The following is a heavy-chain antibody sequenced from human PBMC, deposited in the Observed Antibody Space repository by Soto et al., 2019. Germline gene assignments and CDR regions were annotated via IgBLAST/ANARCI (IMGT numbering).Heavy chain of an antibody. CDR1: GSTFSSYG. V-gene: IGHV3-30*18. J-gene: IGHJ6*02. Sequence: QVQLVESGGGVVQPGRSLRLSCAASGSTFSSYGMHWVRQAPGKGLEWVAVISYDGSNKYYADSVKGRFTISRDNSKNTLYLQMNSLRAEDTAVYYCAKSYYYGMDVWGQGTTVTVSS. CDR3: AKSYYYGMDV. CDR2: ISYDGSNK.